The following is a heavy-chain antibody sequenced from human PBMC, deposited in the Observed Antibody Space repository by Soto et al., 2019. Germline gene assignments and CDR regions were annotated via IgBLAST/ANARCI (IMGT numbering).Heavy chain of an antibody. CDR2: ISSSGSTI. D-gene: IGHD6-19*01. V-gene: IGHV3-11*01. CDR1: GFTFSDYY. Sequence: PGGSLRLSCAASGFTFSDYYMSWIRQAPGKGLEWVSYISSSGSTIYYADSVKGRFTISRENAKNSLYLQMNSLRAEDTAVYYCAFSSGWYEYYYYGMDVWGQGTTVTV. CDR3: AFSSGWYEYYYYGMDV. J-gene: IGHJ6*02.